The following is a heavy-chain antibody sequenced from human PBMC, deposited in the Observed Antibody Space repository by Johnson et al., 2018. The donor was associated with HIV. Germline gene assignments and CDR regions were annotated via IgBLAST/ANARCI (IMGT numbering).Heavy chain of an antibody. J-gene: IGHJ3*02. V-gene: IGHV3-23*04. Sequence: VQLVESGGGLVQPGGSLRLSCAASGFTFSSYAISWVRQAPGKGLEWVSAISGSGGSTYYADSVKGRFTISRDNSKNTLYLQMNSLRADDTAVYYCAKPYYYDGSGYLGAFDIWGQGTMVTVSS. CDR2: ISGSGGST. D-gene: IGHD3-22*01. CDR1: GFTFSSYA. CDR3: AKPYYYDGSGYLGAFDI.